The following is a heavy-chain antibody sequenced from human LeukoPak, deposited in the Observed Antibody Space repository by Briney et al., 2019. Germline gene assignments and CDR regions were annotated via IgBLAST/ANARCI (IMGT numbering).Heavy chain of an antibody. CDR3: ARRGRAVAG. Sequence: SETLSLTCTVSGGSISSGSYYWSWIRQPAGKGLEWIGRIYTSGSTNYNPSLKSRVTISVDTSKNQFSLKLSSVTAADTAVYYCARRGRAVAGWGQGTLVTVSS. V-gene: IGHV4-61*02. CDR2: IYTSGST. D-gene: IGHD6-19*01. CDR1: GGSISSGSYY. J-gene: IGHJ4*02.